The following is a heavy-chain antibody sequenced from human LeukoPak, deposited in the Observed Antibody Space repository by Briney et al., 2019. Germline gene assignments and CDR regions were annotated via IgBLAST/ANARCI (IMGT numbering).Heavy chain of an antibody. CDR1: GYTFTDYY. V-gene: IGHV1-46*01. Sequence: ASVKVSCKASGYTFTDYYIHWVRQAPGQGLEWMGIINPSGAGTSYAQKFQGRVTMTRDTSTSTVYMELSSLRSDDTAVYYCVRESRAAGFDPWGQGTLVTVSS. CDR2: INPSGAGT. J-gene: IGHJ5*02. D-gene: IGHD6-13*01. CDR3: VRESRAAGFDP.